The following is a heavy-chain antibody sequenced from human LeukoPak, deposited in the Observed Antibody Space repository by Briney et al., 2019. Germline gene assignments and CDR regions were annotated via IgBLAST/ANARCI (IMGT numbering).Heavy chain of an antibody. CDR1: GFTFSSYA. V-gene: IGHV3-23*01. D-gene: IGHD2-15*01. CDR2: ISGSGGST. CDR3: AKDRAVVVAAINDY. J-gene: IGHJ4*02. Sequence: AGGSLRLSCAASGFTFSSYAMSWVRQAPGKGLEWVSAISGSGGSTYYADSVKGRFTISRDNSKNTLYLQMYSLRAEDTAVYYCAKDRAVVVAAINDYWGQGTLVTVSS.